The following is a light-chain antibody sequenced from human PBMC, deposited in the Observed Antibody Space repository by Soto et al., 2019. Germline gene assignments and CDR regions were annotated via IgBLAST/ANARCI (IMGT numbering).Light chain of an antibody. J-gene: IGKJ5*01. CDR1: QSININ. CDR3: QQYDKWPIT. V-gene: IGKV3-15*01. Sequence: MAPSPATGSVSPRARAPLSFRASQSININLAWYQQKPGQAPRLLIYGASTRATGLPARFSGSGSGTEFTLIISSLQSEDSAVYYCQQYDKWPITFGQGTRLEI. CDR2: GAS.